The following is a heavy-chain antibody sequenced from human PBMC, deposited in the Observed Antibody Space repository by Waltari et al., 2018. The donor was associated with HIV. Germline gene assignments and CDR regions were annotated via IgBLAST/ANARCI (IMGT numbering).Heavy chain of an antibody. D-gene: IGHD1-26*01. CDR2: ISPGDSDT. V-gene: IGHV5-51*01. CDR1: GYSFTSYW. J-gene: IGHJ6*02. Sequence: EVQLVQSGAEVKKPGESLKISFKGSGYSFTSYWIGWVRQMPGTGLEWMGIISPGDSDTRYSPSVQGQVTISADKSISTAYLQWSSLKASDTAMYYCARLGGSYSLLHYYYGRDVWGQGTTVTVSS. CDR3: ARLGGSYSLLHYYYGRDV.